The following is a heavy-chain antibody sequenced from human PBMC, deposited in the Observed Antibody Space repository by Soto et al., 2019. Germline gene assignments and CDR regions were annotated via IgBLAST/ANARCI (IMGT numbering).Heavy chain of an antibody. V-gene: IGHV3-23*01. CDR1: GFTFSSYA. CDR3: AMLNSGSYSYHGMDV. Sequence: EVQLLESGGDLVQPGGSLRLSCAASGFTFSSYAMKWVRQAPGKGLEWVSAISGSGGNTFYADSVKGRFTISRDNSKNTLFLQMHSLRAEDTAIYYCAMLNSGSYSYHGMDVWGQGTTVTVSS. D-gene: IGHD1-26*01. CDR2: ISGSGGNT. J-gene: IGHJ6*02.